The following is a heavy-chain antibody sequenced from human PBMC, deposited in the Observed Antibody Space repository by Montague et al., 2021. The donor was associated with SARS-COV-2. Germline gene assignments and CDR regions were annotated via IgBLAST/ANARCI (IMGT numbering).Heavy chain of an antibody. Sequence: SETLSLTCTVSGGSITNDDWSWIRQPPGKGLEWIVNIFKNGDIDYNPSLRSRVIILVDTSKSQFSLKVTSVTAADTASYYCARCYERSLDVWGQGTTVTVSS. CDR2: IFKNGDI. D-gene: IGHD3-16*01. CDR1: GGSITNDD. CDR3: ARCYERSLDV. J-gene: IGHJ6*01. V-gene: IGHV4-59*08.